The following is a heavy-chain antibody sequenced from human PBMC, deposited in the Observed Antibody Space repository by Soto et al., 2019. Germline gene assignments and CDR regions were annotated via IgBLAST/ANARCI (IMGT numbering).Heavy chain of an antibody. J-gene: IGHJ4*02. CDR1: GFTLSSYW. V-gene: IGHV3-74*01. Sequence: EVHLVESGGGLVQPGGSLRLSCAVSGFTLSSYWMHWVRQAPGEGLVWVSRINSDGSSTIYAESVKGRFTISRENAKNTVYLQMNRLRAEDTAIYYCARGRETYSYFDYWGQGILVTVSS. D-gene: IGHD4-4*01. CDR3: ARGRETYSYFDY. CDR2: INSDGSST.